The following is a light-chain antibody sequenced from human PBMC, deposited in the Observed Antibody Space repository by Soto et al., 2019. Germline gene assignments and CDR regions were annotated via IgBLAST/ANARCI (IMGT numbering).Light chain of an antibody. CDR1: RSNIGNNN. Sequence: QSVLSQPPSASGTPGQRVTISCFGSRSNIGNNNVNWYQQLPGTAPKLLIYTTAERPSGIPDRFSGSKSGTSASLAISGLQSEDEADFYCESWDDSLNGPVFGGGTKLTVL. J-gene: IGLJ2*01. CDR2: TTA. V-gene: IGLV1-44*01. CDR3: ESWDDSLNGPV.